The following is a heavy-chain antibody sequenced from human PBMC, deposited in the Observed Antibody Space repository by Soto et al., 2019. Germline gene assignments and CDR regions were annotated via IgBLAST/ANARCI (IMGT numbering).Heavy chain of an antibody. CDR2: SIPIFGTA. CDR1: GGTFNNYP. D-gene: IGHD5-12*01. CDR3: ARGRGYSGDDHYYYFDMDV. Sequence: SVKVSCKASGGTFNNYPITWVRQAPGEGLEWMGGSIPIFGTANYAQKFQGRVTISVDESTSTAYMELSSLRSEDTAVYYCARGRGYSGDDHYYYFDMDVWGQGTTVTVS. J-gene: IGHJ6*02. V-gene: IGHV1-69*13.